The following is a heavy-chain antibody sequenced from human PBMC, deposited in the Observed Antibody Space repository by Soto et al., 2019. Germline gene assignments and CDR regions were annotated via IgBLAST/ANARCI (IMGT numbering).Heavy chain of an antibody. CDR3: ARVGGSGWYPDL. V-gene: IGHV4-34*01. CDR2: INRSAST. CDR1: GGSLSGYY. J-gene: IGHJ5*02. Sequence: QVQLQQWGAGLLKPSETLSLSSAIYGGSLSGYYWSWIRQPPGKGLEWIGEINRSASTNYNPPLKSRVTMLVDTLKNQFSLKVSSVTAADTAVYYCARVGGSGWYPDLWGQRTLVTVSS. D-gene: IGHD6-19*01.